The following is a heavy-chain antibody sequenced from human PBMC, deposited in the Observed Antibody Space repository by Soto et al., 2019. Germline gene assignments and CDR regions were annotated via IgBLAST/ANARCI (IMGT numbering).Heavy chain of an antibody. D-gene: IGHD2-15*01. CDR1: GGSFSGYY. V-gene: IGHV4-34*01. CDR2: INHSGST. J-gene: IGHJ4*02. Sequence: ETLSLTCAVYGGSFSGYYWSWIRQPPGKGLEWIGEINHSGSTNYNPSLKSRVTISVDTSKNQFSLKLSSVTAADTAVYYCARGLFGGPSIHWGQGTLVTVSS. CDR3: ARGLFGGPSIH.